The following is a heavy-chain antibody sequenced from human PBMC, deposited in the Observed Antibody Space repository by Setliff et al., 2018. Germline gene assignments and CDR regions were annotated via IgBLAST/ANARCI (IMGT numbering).Heavy chain of an antibody. CDR3: SRFGLYYEAVYGGGDYYYYGMDV. CDR1: GYTFISYG. Sequence: GASVKVSCKASGYTFISYGISWVRQAPGQGLEWMGWISAYNGNTNYAQKLQGRVTMTTDTSTSTAYMELRSLRADDTAVYYCSRFGLYYEAVYGGGDYYYYGMDVWGQGTTVTVSS. J-gene: IGHJ6*02. D-gene: IGHD3-16*01. V-gene: IGHV1-18*01. CDR2: ISAYNGNT.